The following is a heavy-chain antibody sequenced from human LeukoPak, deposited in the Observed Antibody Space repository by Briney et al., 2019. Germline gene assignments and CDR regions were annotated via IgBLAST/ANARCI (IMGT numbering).Heavy chain of an antibody. V-gene: IGHV4-34*01. CDR1: GGSFSGYY. J-gene: IGHJ3*02. CDR2: INHSGST. Sequence: SETLSLTCAVYGGSFSGYYWSWIRQPPGKGLEWIGEINHSGSTNYNPSLKSRVTISVDTSKNQFSLKLSSVTAADTAVYYCAKGGIVHPFDIWGQGTMVTVSS. CDR3: AKGGIVHPFDI. D-gene: IGHD1-26*01.